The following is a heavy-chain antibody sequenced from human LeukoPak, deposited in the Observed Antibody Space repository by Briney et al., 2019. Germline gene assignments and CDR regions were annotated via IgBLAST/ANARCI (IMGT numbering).Heavy chain of an antibody. CDR1: GGSISSYY. V-gene: IGHV4-39*01. CDR3: ARRPPEGSGWYGLESDPDDYFDY. CDR2: IYYSGST. J-gene: IGHJ4*02. D-gene: IGHD6-19*01. Sequence: SETLSLTCTVSGGSISSYYWGWIRQPPGKGLEWIGSIYYSGSTYYNPSLKSRVTISVDTSKNQFSLKLSSVTAADTAVYYCARRPPEGSGWYGLESDPDDYFDYWGQGTLVTVSS.